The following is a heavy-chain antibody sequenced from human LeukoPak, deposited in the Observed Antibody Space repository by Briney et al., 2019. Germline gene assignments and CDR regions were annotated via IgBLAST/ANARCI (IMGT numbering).Heavy chain of an antibody. CDR3: ARDDCGDTCYPGGY. D-gene: IGHD2-21*01. J-gene: IGHJ4*02. Sequence: ASVTVSCKASVYTFTNYVVHWVRQAPGPRREWMGWINAGNGDTKYSQNFQGRVTITRDTSASTAYMELSSLTSEDTALYYCARDDCGDTCYPGGYWGQGTLVTVSS. CDR1: VYTFTNYV. V-gene: IGHV1-3*01. CDR2: INAGNGDT.